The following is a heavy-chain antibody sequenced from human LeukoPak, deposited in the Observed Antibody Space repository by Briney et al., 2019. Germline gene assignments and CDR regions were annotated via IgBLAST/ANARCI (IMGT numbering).Heavy chain of an antibody. CDR3: ARSHSVWTSFDY. V-gene: IGHV4-59*01. CDR1: GDSISSDY. J-gene: IGHJ4*02. D-gene: IGHD3/OR15-3a*01. CDR2: IYYSGST. Sequence: SETLSLTCTVSGDSISSDYWSWIRQPPGKGLEWIGYIYYSGSTNYNPSLKGRVTISVDTSKNQFSLKLSSVTAADTAVYYCARSHSVWTSFDYWGQGTLVTVSP.